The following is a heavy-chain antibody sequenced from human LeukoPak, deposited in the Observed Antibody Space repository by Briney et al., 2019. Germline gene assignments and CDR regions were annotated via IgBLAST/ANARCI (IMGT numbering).Heavy chain of an antibody. Sequence: GASVKVSCKVSGYTLTELSMHWVRQAPGKGLEWMGGFDPEDGETIYAQKFQGRVTMTEDTSTDTAYVELSSLRSEDTAVYYCARDLTTVTTLHAFDIWGQGTMVTVSS. D-gene: IGHD4-17*01. J-gene: IGHJ3*02. V-gene: IGHV1-24*01. CDR1: GYTLTELS. CDR2: FDPEDGET. CDR3: ARDLTTVTTLHAFDI.